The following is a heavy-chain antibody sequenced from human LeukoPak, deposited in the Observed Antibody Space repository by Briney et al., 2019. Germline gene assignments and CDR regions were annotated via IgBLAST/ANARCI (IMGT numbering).Heavy chain of an antibody. CDR2: INHSGST. CDR1: GGSISSGGYY. CDR3: ARGPRGSYRPYFDY. Sequence: PSETLSLTCSVSGGSISSGGYYWSWIRQPPGKGLEWIGEINHSGSTNYNPSLKSRVTISVDTSKNQFSLKLSSVTAADTAVYYCARGPRGSYRPYFDYWGQGTLVTVSS. D-gene: IGHD1-26*01. V-gene: IGHV4-34*01. J-gene: IGHJ4*02.